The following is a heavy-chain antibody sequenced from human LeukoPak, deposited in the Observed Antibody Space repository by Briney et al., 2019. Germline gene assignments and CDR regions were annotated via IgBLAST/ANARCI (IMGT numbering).Heavy chain of an antibody. J-gene: IGHJ4*02. CDR1: GFTFTPYA. V-gene: IGHV3-64*04. CDR3: AKEWELLGIYDY. Sequence: PGGSLRLSCSASGFTFTPYAIHWVRQAPGKGLEYVSAISSDGGSTYYADSVKGRFTTSRDNSKNTLYLQMNSLRAEDTAVYYCAKEWELLGIYDYWGQGTLVTVSS. CDR2: ISSDGGST. D-gene: IGHD1-26*01.